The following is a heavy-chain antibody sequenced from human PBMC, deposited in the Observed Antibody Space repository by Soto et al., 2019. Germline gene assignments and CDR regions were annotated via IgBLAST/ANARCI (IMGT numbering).Heavy chain of an antibody. Sequence: GASVKVSCKASGYTFTSYGISWVRQAPGQGLEWMGWISAYNGNTNYAQKLQGRVTMTTDTSTSTAYMELRSLRSDDTAVYYCARVEELGGTMVRGAGPFDPWGQGTLVTV. J-gene: IGHJ5*02. V-gene: IGHV1-18*01. CDR1: GYTFTSYG. CDR2: ISAYNGNT. CDR3: ARVEELGGTMVRGAGPFDP. D-gene: IGHD3-10*01.